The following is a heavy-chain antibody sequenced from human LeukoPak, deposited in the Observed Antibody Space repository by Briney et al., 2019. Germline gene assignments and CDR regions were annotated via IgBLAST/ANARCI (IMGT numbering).Heavy chain of an antibody. CDR1: GGTFSNYA. V-gene: IGHV1-69*01. CDR3: ARLGHCGKTNCYSDFYYMDV. CDR2: IIPVFEKP. D-gene: IGHD2-2*02. J-gene: IGHJ6*03. Sequence: SVKVSCKASGGTFSNYAVSWVRQAPGKGLEWMGGIIPVFEKPNYARKFQDRVTITADESTATAYMELSSLTSEDTAIYFCARLGHCGKTNCYSDFYYMDVWGKGTTVIVSS.